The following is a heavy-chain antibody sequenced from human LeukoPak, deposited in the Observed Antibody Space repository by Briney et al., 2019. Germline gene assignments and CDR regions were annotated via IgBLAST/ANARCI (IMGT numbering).Heavy chain of an antibody. J-gene: IGHJ5*02. CDR3: ARAKAGGYYDSNGYYPT. V-gene: IGHV4-31*03. Sequence: SQTLSLTCTVSGGSISSGGYYWTWIRQHPGKGLECIGYIYYSGSTYYNPSLKSRVTISIDTSKNQFSLKLSSVTAADTAVYFCARAKAGGYYDSNGYYPTWGQGTLVTVS. CDR1: GGSISSGGYY. CDR2: IYYSGST. D-gene: IGHD3-22*01.